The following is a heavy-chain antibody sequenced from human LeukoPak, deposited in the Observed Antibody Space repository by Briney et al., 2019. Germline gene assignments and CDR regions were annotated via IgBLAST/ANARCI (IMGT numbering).Heavy chain of an antibody. J-gene: IGHJ4*02. Sequence: SETLSLTCTVSGGSISDYYWTRIRQPPGKGLEWIGYAYYSGSTNYNPSLKSRVTISVDTSKNQFSLKLSSVTAADTAVYYCAAEGWGRLDYSGQGTLVTVSS. CDR2: AYYSGST. V-gene: IGHV4-59*01. D-gene: IGHD3-16*01. CDR3: AAEGWGRLDY. CDR1: GGSISDYY.